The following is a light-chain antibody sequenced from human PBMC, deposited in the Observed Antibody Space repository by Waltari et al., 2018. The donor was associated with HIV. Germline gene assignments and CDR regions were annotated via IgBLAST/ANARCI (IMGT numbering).Light chain of an antibody. CDR1: SSDVGAYNY. Sequence: QSALTQPASASGSPGQSISISCTGTSSDVGAYNYVSWYQQHPGKAPKLIIYDVNDRPSGISSRFSGSKSGNTASLTIFRLQAEDEADYYCSSYTGSDTLLGVFGTGTKVTVL. J-gene: IGLJ1*01. CDR3: SSYTGSDTLLGV. V-gene: IGLV2-14*01. CDR2: DVN.